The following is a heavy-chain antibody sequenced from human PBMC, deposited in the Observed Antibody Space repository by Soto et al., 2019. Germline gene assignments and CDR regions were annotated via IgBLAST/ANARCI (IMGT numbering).Heavy chain of an antibody. Sequence: PSETLSLTCTVSGGSISSGGYYWSWIRQHPGKGLEWIGYIYYSGSTYYNPSLKSRVTISVDTSKNQFSLNLSSVTAADTAVYYCARGRPGYYYGMDVWGQGTTVTVSS. J-gene: IGHJ6*02. CDR3: ARGRPGYYYGMDV. CDR1: GGSISSGGYY. CDR2: IYYSGST. V-gene: IGHV4-31*03.